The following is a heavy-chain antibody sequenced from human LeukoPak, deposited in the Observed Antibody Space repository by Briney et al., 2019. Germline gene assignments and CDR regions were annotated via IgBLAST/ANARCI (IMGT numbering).Heavy chain of an antibody. CDR1: GFTFSTYS. Sequence: GGSLRLSCAASGFTFSTYSIHWVRQAPGKGLEWVAVISYDGNDKYYADSVKGRFTISRDNSKNTLYLQMNSLRAEDTAVYYCARGRPLTYWGQGTLVTVSS. CDR2: ISYDGNDK. J-gene: IGHJ4*02. V-gene: IGHV3-30*04. CDR3: ARGRPLTY.